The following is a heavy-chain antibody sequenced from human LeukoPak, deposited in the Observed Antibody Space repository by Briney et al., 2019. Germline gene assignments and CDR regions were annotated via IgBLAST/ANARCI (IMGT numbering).Heavy chain of an antibody. D-gene: IGHD6-19*01. V-gene: IGHV3-53*01. CDR3: AKGVSGWYTFDY. Sequence: GGSLRLSCAASGFTVSSNYMSWVRQAPGKGLEWVSVIYSGGSTNSADSVKGRFTISRDNPKNTLYLQMNSLTAEDTAVYYCAKGVSGWYTFDYCGQGTLVTVSS. J-gene: IGHJ4*02. CDR2: IYSGGST. CDR1: GFTVSSNY.